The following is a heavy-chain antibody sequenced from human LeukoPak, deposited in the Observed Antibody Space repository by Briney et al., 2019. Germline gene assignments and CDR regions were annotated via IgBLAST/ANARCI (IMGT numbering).Heavy chain of an antibody. CDR1: GYTFTGYY. CDR3: ARARIAVAGSKSDY. J-gene: IGHJ4*02. CDR2: ISAYNGNT. Sequence: ASVTVSCKASGYTFTGYYMHWVRQAPGQGLEWMGWISAYNGNTNYAQKLQGRVTMTTDTSTSTAYMELRSLRSDDTAVYYCARARIAVAGSKSDYWGQGTLVTVSS. D-gene: IGHD6-19*01. V-gene: IGHV1-18*04.